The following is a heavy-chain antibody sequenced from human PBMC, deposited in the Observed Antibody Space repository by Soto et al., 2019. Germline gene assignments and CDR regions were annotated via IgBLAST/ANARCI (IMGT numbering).Heavy chain of an antibody. V-gene: IGHV2-70*11. J-gene: IGHJ6*02. CDR3: ARIPINVAAAGISPSIFYYYYYGMDV. CDR1: WFSLSTSGMF. D-gene: IGHD6-13*01. Sequence: ESGPTLVNPPQTPTLTCPLSWFSLSTSGMFGGWIRQPPGKGLGWLARLVLDDDKYYSTSLKTRLTISKDTSKNQVVLTMTNMDPVDTATYYCARIPINVAAAGISPSIFYYYYYGMDVWGQGTTVTVSS. CDR2: LVLDDDK.